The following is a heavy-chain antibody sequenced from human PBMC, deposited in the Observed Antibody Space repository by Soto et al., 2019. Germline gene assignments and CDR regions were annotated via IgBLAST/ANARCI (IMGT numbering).Heavy chain of an antibody. J-gene: IGHJ6*02. D-gene: IGHD1-26*01. CDR3: AKDMSGSFAGDSDYYYYYGIDG. CDR2: ISWNSGSI. Sequence: GGSLRLSCAASGFTFDDYAMHWVRQAPGKGLEWVSGISWNSGSIGYADSVKGRFTISRDNAKNSLYLQMNSLRAEDTALYYCAKDMSGSFAGDSDYYYYYGIDGWGQGTTVTVSS. CDR1: GFTFDDYA. V-gene: IGHV3-9*01.